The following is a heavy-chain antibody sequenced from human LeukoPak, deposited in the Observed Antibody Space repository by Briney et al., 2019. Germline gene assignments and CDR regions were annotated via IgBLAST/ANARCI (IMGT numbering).Heavy chain of an antibody. J-gene: IGHJ4*02. CDR1: GFTFSNYA. Sequence: GGSLRLSWAASGFTFSNYAMHWVRQAPDKGLEWVAVVSYDGSNKYYADSVKGRFTVSRDNSKNTLYLQMNSLRAEDTAVSYCAIGDSLGELSSSFEYWGQGTLVTVSS. CDR3: AIGDSLGELSSSFEY. CDR2: VSYDGSNK. V-gene: IGHV3-30*04. D-gene: IGHD3-16*02.